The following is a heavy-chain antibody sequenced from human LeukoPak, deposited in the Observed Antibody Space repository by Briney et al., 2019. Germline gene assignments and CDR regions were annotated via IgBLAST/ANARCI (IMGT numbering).Heavy chain of an antibody. Sequence: PSETLSLTCTVSGGSISSYYWSWIRQPPGKGLEWIGYIYYSGSTNYNPSLKSRVTISVDTSKNQFSLKLSSVTAADTAVYYCARDTYYYDSSGPDHNWFDPWGQGTLVTVSS. CDR1: GGSISSYY. J-gene: IGHJ5*02. V-gene: IGHV4-59*01. CDR3: ARDTYYYDSSGPDHNWFDP. D-gene: IGHD3-22*01. CDR2: IYYSGST.